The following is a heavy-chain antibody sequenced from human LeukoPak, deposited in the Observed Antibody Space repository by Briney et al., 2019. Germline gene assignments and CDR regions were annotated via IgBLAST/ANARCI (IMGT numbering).Heavy chain of an antibody. CDR2: ISSSSSHV. J-gene: IGHJ4*02. V-gene: IGHV3-21*01. CDR3: ARETGPFDY. CDR1: GFTFSSYS. Sequence: GGSLRLSCAASGFTFSSYSMNWVRQAPGKGLEWVSSISSSSSHVYYADSVKGRFTIPRDNAKNSLYLQMNSLRAEDTAAYYCARETGPFDYWGQGTLVTVSS.